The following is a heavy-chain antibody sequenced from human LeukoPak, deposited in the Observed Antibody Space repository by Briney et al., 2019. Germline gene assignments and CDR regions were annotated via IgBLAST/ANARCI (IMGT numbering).Heavy chain of an antibody. Sequence: SETLSLTCTVSGYSISSGYYWGWIRQPPGKGLEWIGSIYRSGSTFYNPSLKSRVTISVDTSKNQFPLRLTSVTAADTAVYYCARLSGIYCDRGSCFNYFDSWGQGALVTVSS. J-gene: IGHJ5*01. V-gene: IGHV4-38-2*02. CDR3: ARLSGIYCDRGSCFNYFDS. D-gene: IGHD2-15*01. CDR2: IYRSGST. CDR1: GYSISSGYY.